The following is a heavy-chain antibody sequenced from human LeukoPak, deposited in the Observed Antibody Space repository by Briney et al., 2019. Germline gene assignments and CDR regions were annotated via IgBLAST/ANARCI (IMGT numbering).Heavy chain of an antibody. J-gene: IGHJ6*02. CDR1: GFTFDDYA. CDR3: AVRSISRGYYGMDV. CDR2: ISWNSGSI. Sequence: GGSLRLSCAASGFTFDDYAMHWVRQAPGKGLEWVSGISWNSGSIGYADSVKGRFTNSRDNSKNTLYLQMNYLRAEDTAVYYCAVRSISRGYYGMDVWGQGTTITVSS. D-gene: IGHD3-3*01. V-gene: IGHV3-9*01.